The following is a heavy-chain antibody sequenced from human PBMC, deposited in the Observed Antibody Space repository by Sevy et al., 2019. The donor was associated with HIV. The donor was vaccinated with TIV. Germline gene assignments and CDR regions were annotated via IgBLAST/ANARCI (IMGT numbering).Heavy chain of an antibody. V-gene: IGHV1-2*04. D-gene: IGHD3-9*01. CDR3: ARQWGVVDWPYFDY. CDR2: INPNTGGT. J-gene: IGHJ4*02. CDR1: GYSFTGYY. Sequence: ASVKVSCKASGYSFTGYYMHWVRQAPGQGLEWMGWINPNTGGTNYAQKFQGWVTMTRDTSISTAYMKLSRLRSDDTAVYYCARQWGVVDWPYFDYWGQGTLVTVSS.